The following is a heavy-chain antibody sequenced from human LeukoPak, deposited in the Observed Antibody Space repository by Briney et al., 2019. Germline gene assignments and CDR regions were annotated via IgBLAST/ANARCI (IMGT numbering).Heavy chain of an antibody. CDR2: ISGSGGST. Sequence: GGSLRLSRAASGFTFSSYGMSWVRQAPGKGLEWVSAISGSGGSTYYADSVKGRFTISRDNSKNTLYLQMNSLRAEDTAVYYCARDSEQWLVEGNWFDPWGEGTLVTVSS. CDR1: GFTFSSYG. CDR3: ARDSEQWLVEGNWFDP. D-gene: IGHD6-19*01. V-gene: IGHV3-23*01. J-gene: IGHJ5*02.